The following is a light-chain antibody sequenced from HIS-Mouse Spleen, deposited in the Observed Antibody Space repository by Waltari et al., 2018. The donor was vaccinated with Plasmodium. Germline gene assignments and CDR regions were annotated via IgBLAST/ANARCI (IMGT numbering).Light chain of an antibody. J-gene: IGKJ2*01. CDR2: AAS. Sequence: DIQLTQSPSFLSASVGDRVTITCRAIKGISSYLAWYQQKPGKAPKLLIYAASTLQSGVPSRFSGSGSGTEFTLTISSLQPEDFATYYCQQLNSYPYTFGQGTKLEIK. CDR1: KGISSY. V-gene: IGKV1-9*01. CDR3: QQLNSYPYT.